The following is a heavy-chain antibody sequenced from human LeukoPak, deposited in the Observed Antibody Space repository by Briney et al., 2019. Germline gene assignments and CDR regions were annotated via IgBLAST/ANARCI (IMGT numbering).Heavy chain of an antibody. J-gene: IGHJ4*02. V-gene: IGHV4-59*08. Sequence: SETLSLTCTVSGGSISSYYWSWIRQPPGKGLEWIGYIYYSGSTNYNPSLKSRVTIPVDTSKNQFSLKLSSVTAADTAVYYCARSAVAGTPGLDYWGQGTLVTVSS. CDR1: GGSISSYY. CDR2: IYYSGST. CDR3: ARSAVAGTPGLDY. D-gene: IGHD6-19*01.